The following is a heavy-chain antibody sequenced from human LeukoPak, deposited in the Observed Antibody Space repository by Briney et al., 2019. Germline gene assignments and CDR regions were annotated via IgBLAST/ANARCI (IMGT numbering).Heavy chain of an antibody. CDR3: AKDLGLRSGELSSYPAY. J-gene: IGHJ4*02. V-gene: IGHV3-23*01. CDR2: ISGSGGST. D-gene: IGHD3-16*02. Sequence: GGSLRLSCAASGFTFSSYAMSWVRQAPGKGLEWVSAISGSGGSTYYADSVKGRFTISRDNSKNTLYLQMNSLRAEDTAVYYCAKDLGLRSGELSSYPAYWGQGTLVTVSS. CDR1: GFTFSSYA.